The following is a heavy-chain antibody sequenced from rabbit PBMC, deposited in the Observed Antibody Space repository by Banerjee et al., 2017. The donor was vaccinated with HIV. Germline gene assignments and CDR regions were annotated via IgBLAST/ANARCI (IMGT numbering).Heavy chain of an antibody. J-gene: IGHJ6*01. CDR3: ARDLAGVTGWNFNF. D-gene: IGHD4-1*01. Sequence: QEQLEESGGDLVKPGGSLALTCTASGFSFSNGYVMWWVRQAPWKGLDWIGYIDATSASTYYASWVNGRFTISKTSWTTVTLQMTSLIAADTATYFCARDLAGVTGWNFNFWGSGTLVTVS. CDR2: IDATSAST. CDR1: GFSFSNGYV. V-gene: IGHV1S45*01.